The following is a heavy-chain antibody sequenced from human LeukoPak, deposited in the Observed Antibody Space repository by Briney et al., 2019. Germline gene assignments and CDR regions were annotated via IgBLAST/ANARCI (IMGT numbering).Heavy chain of an antibody. CDR2: ISSSGSTI. V-gene: IGHV3-11*04. J-gene: IGHJ4*02. CDR1: GFTFSNYA. D-gene: IGHD3-10*01. CDR3: ARGGRITMVRGVLAAFDY. Sequence: GGSLRLSCAASGFTFSNYAMSWIRQDPGKGLEWVSYISSSGSTIYYADSVKGRFTISRDNAKNSLYLQMNSLRAEDTAVYYCARGGRITMVRGVLAAFDYWGQGTLVTVSS.